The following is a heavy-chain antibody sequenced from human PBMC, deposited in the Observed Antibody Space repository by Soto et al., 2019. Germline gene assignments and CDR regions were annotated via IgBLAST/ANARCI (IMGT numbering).Heavy chain of an antibody. V-gene: IGHV3-23*01. Sequence: SLSLSCAASGFTFSSYGMHWVRQAPGKGLEWVAVISATGGGTYYADSVKGRFTISRDNSHNTLYLQVHSLTAEDTAVYYCAKDRRAGGNSAFYFDLWGQGDQVTVYS. D-gene: IGHD3-16*01. CDR2: ISATGGGT. J-gene: IGHJ4*02. CDR3: AKDRRAGGNSAFYFDL. CDR1: GFTFSSYG.